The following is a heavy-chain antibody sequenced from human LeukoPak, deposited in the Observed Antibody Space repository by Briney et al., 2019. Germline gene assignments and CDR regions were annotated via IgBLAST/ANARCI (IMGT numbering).Heavy chain of an antibody. Sequence: GGSLRLSCAASGFTFSRYDMHWVRQATGKGLEWVSVISSSGDPYYPGSVKGRFTISRENAKNSLYLQMNSLRAGDTAVYYCARGYCSGGNCYDAFDIWGRGTVVTVSS. V-gene: IGHV3-13*05. CDR3: ARGYCSGGNCYDAFDI. CDR1: GFTFSRYD. J-gene: IGHJ3*02. CDR2: ISSSGDP. D-gene: IGHD2-15*01.